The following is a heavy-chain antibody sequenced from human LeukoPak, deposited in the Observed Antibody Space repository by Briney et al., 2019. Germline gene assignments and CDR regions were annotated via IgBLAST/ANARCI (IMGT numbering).Heavy chain of an antibody. CDR1: GFIFSSYN. CDR2: ISSSSSYM. J-gene: IGHJ4*02. D-gene: IGHD3-22*01. V-gene: IGHV3-21*04. Sequence: GGSLRLSCVASGFIFSSYNMNWVRQVPGKGLEWVSFISSSSSYMYYADSVKGRFIISRDNAKNSLYLQMNSLRAEDTALYYCARGQPNYYDSSGYYFWGQGTLVTVSS. CDR3: ARGQPNYYDSSGYYF.